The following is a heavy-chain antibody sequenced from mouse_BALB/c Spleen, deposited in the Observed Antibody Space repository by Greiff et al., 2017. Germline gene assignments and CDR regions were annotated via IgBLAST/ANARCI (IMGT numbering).Heavy chain of an antibody. CDR2: ISSGGSYT. J-gene: IGHJ4*01. Sequence: EVKLVESGGGLVKPGGSLKLSCAASGFTFSSYTMSWVRQTPEKRLEWVATISSGGSYTYYPDSVKGRFTISRDNAKNTLYLQMSSLKSEDTAMYYCTRDGGIDGYGAMDYWGQGTSVTVSS. CDR1: GFTFSSYT. D-gene: IGHD2-2*01. V-gene: IGHV5-6-4*01. CDR3: TRDGGIDGYGAMDY.